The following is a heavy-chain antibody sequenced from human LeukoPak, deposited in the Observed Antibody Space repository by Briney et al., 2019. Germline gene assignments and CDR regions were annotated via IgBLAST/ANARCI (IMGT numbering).Heavy chain of an antibody. D-gene: IGHD3-22*01. J-gene: IGHJ4*02. CDR3: ARDKAYSYDSSGYSDY. CDR2: SIPIFGTA. CDR1: GGTFSSYA. Sequence: GSSVKVSCKASGGTFSSYAISWVRQAPGQGLEWMGRSIPIFGTANYAQKFQGRVTITTDESTSTAYMELSSLRSEDTAVYYCARDKAYSYDSSGYSDYWGQGTLVTVSS. V-gene: IGHV1-69*05.